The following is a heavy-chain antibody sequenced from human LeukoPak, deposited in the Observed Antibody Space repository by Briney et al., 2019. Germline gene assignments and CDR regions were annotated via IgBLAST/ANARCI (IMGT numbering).Heavy chain of an antibody. CDR3: ARGGQQWRGGNYFDS. CDR2: VTTGRGET. J-gene: IGHJ4*02. CDR1: GYTFTDYA. Sequence: ASVKVSCKASGYTFTDYALHWVRQAPGQSLEWMGWVTTGRGETRYSQDFQRRITLTRDKSANTVYMDLSDLTSEDTAVYYCARGGQQWRGGNYFDSWGQGTLVAVSS. D-gene: IGHD6-19*01. V-gene: IGHV1-3*03.